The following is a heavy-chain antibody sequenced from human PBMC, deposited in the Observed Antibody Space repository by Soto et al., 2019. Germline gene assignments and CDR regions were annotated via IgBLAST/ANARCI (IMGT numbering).Heavy chain of an antibody. V-gene: IGHV2-26*01. CDR1: GFSLSNARMG. CDR2: IFSNDEK. Sequence: VSGPTLVNPTETLTLTCTVSGFSLSNARMGVSWIRQPPGKALEWLAHIFSNDEKSYSTSLKSRLTISKDTSKSQVVLTMTNMDPVDTATYYCARLPAGLTGPYYYYYGMDVWGQGTTVTVSS. D-gene: IGHD1-20*01. CDR3: ARLPAGLTGPYYYYYGMDV. J-gene: IGHJ6*02.